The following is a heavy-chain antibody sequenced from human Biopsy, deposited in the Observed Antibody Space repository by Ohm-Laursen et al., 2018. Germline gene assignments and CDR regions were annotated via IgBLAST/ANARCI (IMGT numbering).Heavy chain of an antibody. V-gene: IGHV4-59*11. CDR1: GGSFTSHY. CDR2: ISHAGYT. J-gene: IGHJ1*01. CDR3: ARGSNEYGGLYFPH. Sequence: SDTLSLTCPVSGGSFTSHYWTWIRQPPGKGLEWIGHISHAGYTSYKSSLKSRVTISLDTSRKHFSLRLTSLAAADTAVYYCARGSNEYGGLYFPHWGQGTLVTVSS. D-gene: IGHD4-23*01.